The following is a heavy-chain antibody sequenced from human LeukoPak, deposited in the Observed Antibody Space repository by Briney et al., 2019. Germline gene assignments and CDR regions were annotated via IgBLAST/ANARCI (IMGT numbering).Heavy chain of an antibody. CDR2: INHSGST. CDR1: GGSFSGYY. Sequence: SETLSLTCAVYGGSFSGYYWSWIRQPPGKGLEWIGEINHSGSTNYNPSLKSRVTISVDTSKNQFSLKLSSVTAADTAVYYCARARVYGLSRPRRYGMDVWGQGTTVTVSS. D-gene: IGHD2-8*01. CDR3: ARARVYGLSRPRRYGMDV. V-gene: IGHV4-34*01. J-gene: IGHJ6*02.